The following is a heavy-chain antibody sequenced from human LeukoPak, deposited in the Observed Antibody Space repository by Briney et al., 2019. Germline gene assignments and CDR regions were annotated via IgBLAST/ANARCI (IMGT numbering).Heavy chain of an antibody. CDR2: LYYSGST. CDR3: ARDEDSAYGSGSYLS. CDR1: GGSISGYY. D-gene: IGHD3-10*01. Sequence: SETLSLTCTVSGGSISGYYWSWIRQPPGKGLEWIGYLYYSGSTNYNPSLKSRVTISVDTSKNQFSLKLSSATAADTAVYYCARDEDSAYGSGSYLSWGQGTLVTVSS. J-gene: IGHJ5*02. V-gene: IGHV4-59*01.